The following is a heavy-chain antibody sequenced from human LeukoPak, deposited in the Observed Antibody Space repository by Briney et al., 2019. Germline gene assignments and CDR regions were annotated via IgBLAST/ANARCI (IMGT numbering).Heavy chain of an antibody. CDR2: IYYSGST. D-gene: IGHD4-23*01. CDR3: ASISVYGGNSGGL. V-gene: IGHV4-59*01. CDR1: GGSISTYY. J-gene: IGHJ4*02. Sequence: SETLSLTCTVSGGSISTYYWSWIRQPPGKGLEWIGCIYYSGSTNYNPSLKSRVTISVDTSKNQFTLKLSSVTAADTAVYYCASISVYGGNSGGLWGQGTLVTVSS.